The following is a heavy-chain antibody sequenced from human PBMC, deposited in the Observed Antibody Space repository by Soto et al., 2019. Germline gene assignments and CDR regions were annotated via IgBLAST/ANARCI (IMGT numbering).Heavy chain of an antibody. J-gene: IGHJ3*02. V-gene: IGHV1-18*01. CDR3: ARPDTAMVRHAFDI. Sequence: ASVKVSCKTSGYTFTSYGISWVRQALGQGLEWMGWISAYNGNTNYAQKLQGRVTMTTDTSTSTAYMELRSLRSDDTAVYYCARPDTAMVRHAFDIWGQGTMVTVSS. CDR1: GYTFTSYG. D-gene: IGHD5-18*01. CDR2: ISAYNGNT.